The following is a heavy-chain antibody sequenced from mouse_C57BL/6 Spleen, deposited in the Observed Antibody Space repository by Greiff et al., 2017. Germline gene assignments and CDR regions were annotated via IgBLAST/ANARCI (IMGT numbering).Heavy chain of an antibody. Sequence: QVQLQQSGAELARPGASVKLSCKASGYTFTSYGISWVKQRTGQGLEWIGEIYPRSGNTYYNEKFKGKATLTADKSSSTAYMELRSLTSEDSAVYFCASPLSELTGAWFAYWGQGTLVTVSA. CDR1: GYTFTSYG. V-gene: IGHV1-81*01. D-gene: IGHD4-1*01. CDR2: IYPRSGNT. CDR3: ASPLSELTGAWFAY. J-gene: IGHJ3*01.